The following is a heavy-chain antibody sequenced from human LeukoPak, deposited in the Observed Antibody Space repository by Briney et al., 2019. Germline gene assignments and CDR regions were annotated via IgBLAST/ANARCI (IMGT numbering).Heavy chain of an antibody. CDR2: IYTSGST. J-gene: IGHJ3*02. Sequence: SETLSLTCTVSGGPISSYYWSWIRQPAGKGLEWIGRIYTSGSTNYNPSLKSRVTMSVDTSKNQFSLKLSSVTAADTAVYYCARVRYYYDSSGYLDGAAAFDIWGQGTMVTVSS. V-gene: IGHV4-4*07. D-gene: IGHD3-22*01. CDR1: GGPISSYY. CDR3: ARVRYYYDSSGYLDGAAAFDI.